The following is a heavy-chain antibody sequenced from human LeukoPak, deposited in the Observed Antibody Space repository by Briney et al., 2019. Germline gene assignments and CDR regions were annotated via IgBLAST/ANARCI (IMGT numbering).Heavy chain of an antibody. CDR3: ARAEGITMIVDI. CDR1: GYTFTGYY. V-gene: IGHV1-2*02. CDR2: INPNSGGT. J-gene: IGHJ3*02. Sequence: GASVKVSCKASGYTFTGYYMHWVRQAPGQGLEWMGWINPNSGGTNYAQKFQGRVTMTRDTSISTAYMELSSLRSEDTAVYYCARAEGITMIVDIWGQGTMVTVSS. D-gene: IGHD3-22*01.